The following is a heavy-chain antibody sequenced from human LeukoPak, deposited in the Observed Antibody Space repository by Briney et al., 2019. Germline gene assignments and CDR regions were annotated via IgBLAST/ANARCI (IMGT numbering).Heavy chain of an antibody. CDR1: GFTFSSYG. V-gene: IGHV3-33*01. J-gene: IGHJ6*02. CDR2: IWYDGSNK. CDR3: ARETYYYYGMDV. Sequence: PGGSLRLSCAESGFTFSSYGMHWVRQAPGKGLEWVAVIWYDGSNKYYADSVKGRFTISRDNSKKTLYLQMNSLRAEDTAVYYCARETYYYYGMDVWGQGTTVTVSS.